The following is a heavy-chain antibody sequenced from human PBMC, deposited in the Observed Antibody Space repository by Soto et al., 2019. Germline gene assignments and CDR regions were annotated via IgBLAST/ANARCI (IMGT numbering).Heavy chain of an antibody. V-gene: IGHV3-74*01. Sequence: GGSLRLSCAASGFTFSSYWMHWVRQAPGKGLVWVSRINPDGSATNYADSVKGRFTISRDNAKNTLYLQMNSLRAEDTAVYYCARDMHAGFTHYFDPWGQGTLVTVSS. D-gene: IGHD1-26*01. CDR2: INPDGSAT. J-gene: IGHJ5*02. CDR3: ARDMHAGFTHYFDP. CDR1: GFTFSSYW.